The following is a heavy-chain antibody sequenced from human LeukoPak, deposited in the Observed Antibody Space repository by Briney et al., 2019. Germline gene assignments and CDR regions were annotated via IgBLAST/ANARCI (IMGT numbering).Heavy chain of an antibody. V-gene: IGHV6-1*01. CDR2: TYYRAKWYN. CDR1: GGSVSSNSVA. D-gene: IGHD4-23*01. J-gene: IGHJ4*02. Sequence: SQTLSLTCGISGGSVSSNSVAWNCIRQSPSRGLESRGRTYYRAKWYNDYAVSVKSRITINPDTSKNQFSLQLNAVTPEDTAVDYCARGGSTEVTYFDYWGRGTLVTVSA. CDR3: ARGGSTEVTYFDY.